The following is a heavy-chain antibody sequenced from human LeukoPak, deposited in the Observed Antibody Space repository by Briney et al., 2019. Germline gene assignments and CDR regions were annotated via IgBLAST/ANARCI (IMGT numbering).Heavy chain of an antibody. J-gene: IGHJ6*02. Sequence: GSLRLSCVASGFTFSSYDMHWVRQGKGKGLEWVSDIGKAGDTYYADSVKGRFTISRENAKNSLYLQMNSLRDGDTAVYYCVRDPSGWGMDVWGQGTTVIVSS. CDR3: VRDPSGWGMDV. CDR2: IGKAGDT. CDR1: GFTFSSYD. V-gene: IGHV3-13*01.